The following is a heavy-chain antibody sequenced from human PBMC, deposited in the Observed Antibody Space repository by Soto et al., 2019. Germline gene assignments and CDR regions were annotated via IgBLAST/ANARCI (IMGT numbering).Heavy chain of an antibody. D-gene: IGHD3-3*01. CDR2: IGAYNGNT. V-gene: IGHV1-18*01. CDR3: SKDRGVAPPVASYTPYYYYMDV. J-gene: IGHJ6*03. CDR1: GYSFTNYG. Sequence: QVQLVQSGVEVKKPGASVKVSCKASGYSFTNYGITWVRQAPGQGFEWMGLIGAYNGNTKYAQKFQGRDTMTTDASTSTAYMELRRLRADDTAEYYCSKDRGVAPPVASYTPYYYYMDVWGKGTTVTVSS.